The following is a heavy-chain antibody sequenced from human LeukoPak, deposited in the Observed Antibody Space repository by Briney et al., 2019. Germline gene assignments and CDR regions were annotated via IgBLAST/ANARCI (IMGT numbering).Heavy chain of an antibody. Sequence: SETLSLTCAVYGGSFSGYYWSWIRQPPGKGLEWIGEINHSGSTNYNPSLKSRVTISVDTSKNQFSLKLSSVTAADTAVYYCARARYSGSWYTYWGQGTLVTVSS. CDR2: INHSGST. D-gene: IGHD6-13*01. J-gene: IGHJ4*02. V-gene: IGHV4-34*01. CDR1: GGSFSGYY. CDR3: ARARYSGSWYTY.